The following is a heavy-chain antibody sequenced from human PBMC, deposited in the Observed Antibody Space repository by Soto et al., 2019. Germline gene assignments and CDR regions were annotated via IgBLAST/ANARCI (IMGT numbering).Heavy chain of an antibody. CDR3: ARDYRDTASPTWYFDL. D-gene: IGHD5-18*01. CDR2: IIPILGIA. V-gene: IGHV1-69*04. CDR1: GGTFSSYT. Sequence: SVKVSCKASGGTFSSYTISWVRQAPGQGLEWMGRIIPILGIANYAQKFQGRVTITADKSTSTAYMELSSLRSEDTAVYYCARDYRDTASPTWYFDLWGRGTLVTVSS. J-gene: IGHJ2*01.